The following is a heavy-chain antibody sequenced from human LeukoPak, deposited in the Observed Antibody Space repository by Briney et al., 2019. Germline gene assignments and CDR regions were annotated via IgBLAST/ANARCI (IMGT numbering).Heavy chain of an antibody. J-gene: IGHJ6*02. D-gene: IGHD3-22*01. Sequence: PSETLSLTCAVYGGSFSGYYWSWIRQPPGKGLEWIGEINHSGSTNHNPSLKSRVTISVDTSKNQFSLKLSSVTAADTAVYYCARTVRGYPRGTRSYYYYYGMDVWGQGTTVTVSS. CDR1: GGSFSGYY. CDR3: ARTVRGYPRGTRSYYYYYGMDV. CDR2: INHSGST. V-gene: IGHV4-34*01.